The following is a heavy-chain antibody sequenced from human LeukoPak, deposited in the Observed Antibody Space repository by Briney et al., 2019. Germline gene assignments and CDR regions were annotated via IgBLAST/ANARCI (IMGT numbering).Heavy chain of an antibody. CDR2: ISYDGSNK. Sequence: GGSLRLSCAASGFTFSSYGMHWVRQAPGKGLEWVAVISYDGSNKYSADSVKGRFTISRDNSKNTLYLQMNSLRAEDTAVYYCAKDTSISSSWGYYYGMDVWGQGTTVTVSS. V-gene: IGHV3-30*18. CDR3: AKDTSISSSWGYYYGMDV. CDR1: GFTFSSYG. J-gene: IGHJ6*02. D-gene: IGHD6-13*01.